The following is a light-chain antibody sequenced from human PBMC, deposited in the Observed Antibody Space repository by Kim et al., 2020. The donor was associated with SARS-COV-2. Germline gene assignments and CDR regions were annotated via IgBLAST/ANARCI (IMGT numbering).Light chain of an antibody. CDR2: QDN. CDR3: QTYDSTTPYV. CDR1: KLGDKY. Sequence: SSELTQPPSVSVSPGQTASITCSGDKLGDKYTCWYQQKPGQSPVVVIYQDNKRPSGIPERFSGSNSGNTATLTISGTQTMDEADYYCQTYDSTTPYVFGTGTKVTVL. J-gene: IGLJ1*01. V-gene: IGLV3-1*01.